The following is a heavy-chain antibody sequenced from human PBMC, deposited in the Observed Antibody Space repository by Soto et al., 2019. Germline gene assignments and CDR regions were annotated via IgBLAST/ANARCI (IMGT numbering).Heavy chain of an antibody. J-gene: IGHJ4*02. CDR1: GGSISSSNW. Sequence: SETLSLTCAVSGGSISSSNWWSWVRRPPGKGLEWIGEIYHSGSTNYNPSLKSRVTISVDKSKNQFSLKLSSVTAADTAVYYCARVGGHSSSWYDSPLGYWGQGTLVTVSS. V-gene: IGHV4-4*02. D-gene: IGHD6-13*01. CDR2: IYHSGST. CDR3: ARVGGHSSSWYDSPLGY.